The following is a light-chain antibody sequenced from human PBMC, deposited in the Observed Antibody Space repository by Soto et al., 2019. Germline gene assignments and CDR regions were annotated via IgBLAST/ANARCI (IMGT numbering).Light chain of an antibody. J-gene: IGKJ4*01. CDR3: QQLNSYPRLT. CDR2: AAS. V-gene: IGKV1-9*01. Sequence: IQLTQSPSSLSASVGDRVTITCRASQGISSYLAWYQQKPGKAPKLLIYAASTLQSGVPSRFSGSGSGTDFTLTISSLQPEDFATYYCQQLNSYPRLTFGGGTKVDI. CDR1: QGISSY.